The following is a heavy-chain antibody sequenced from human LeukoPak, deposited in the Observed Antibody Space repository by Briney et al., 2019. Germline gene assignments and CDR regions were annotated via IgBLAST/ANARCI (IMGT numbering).Heavy chain of an antibody. CDR1: GGTFSSYA. J-gene: IGHJ4*02. D-gene: IGHD5-18*01. CDR2: IIPIFGIA. Sequence: SVKVSCKASGGTFSSYAISWVRQAPGQGLEWMGRIIPIFGIANYAQKFQGRVTITADKSTSTAYMELSSLRSEDTAVYYCARDMNVRGYSHGPFDYWGQGTLVTVSS. CDR3: ARDMNVRGYSHGPFDY. V-gene: IGHV1-69*04.